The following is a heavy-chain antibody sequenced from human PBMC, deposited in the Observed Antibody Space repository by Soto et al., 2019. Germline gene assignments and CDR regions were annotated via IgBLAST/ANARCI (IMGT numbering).Heavy chain of an antibody. CDR1: GFTFSSYA. J-gene: IGHJ1*01. CDR2: ISYDGSNK. CDR3: ARGGVPYSSGWYAEYFQH. Sequence: QVQLVESGGGVVQPGRSLRLSCAASGFTFSSYAMHWVRQAPGKGLEWVAVISYDGSNKYYADSVKGRFTISRDNSKNTLYLQMNSLRAEDTAVYYCARGGVPYSSGWYAEYFQHWGQGTLVTVSS. D-gene: IGHD6-19*01. V-gene: IGHV3-30-3*01.